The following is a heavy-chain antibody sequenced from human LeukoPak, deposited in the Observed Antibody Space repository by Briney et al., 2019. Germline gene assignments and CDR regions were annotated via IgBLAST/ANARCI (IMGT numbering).Heavy chain of an antibody. CDR1: GFTFSSYA. V-gene: IGHV3-49*04. CDR3: TRARLVGYCTSTSCYGGSYFDY. Sequence: QSGGPLRLSCAASGFTFSSYAMSWVRQAPGKGLEWVGFIRNRAYGGTTEYAASVKGRFTISRDDSKSIAYLQMNSLKTEDTAVYYCTRARLVGYCTSTSCYGGSYFDYWGQGTLVTVSS. CDR2: IRNRAYGGTT. J-gene: IGHJ4*02. D-gene: IGHD2-2*01.